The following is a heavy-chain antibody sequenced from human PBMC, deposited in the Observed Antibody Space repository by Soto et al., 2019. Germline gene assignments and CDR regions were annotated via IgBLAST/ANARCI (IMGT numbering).Heavy chain of an antibody. CDR3: ARGRGYDWNNWFDP. CDR1: GYTFTSYG. D-gene: IGHD5-12*01. Sequence: ASVKVACKASGYTFTSYGISGVRQAPGQGLEWMGWISAYNGNTNYAQKLQGRVTMTTDTSTSTAYMELRSLRSDDTAVYYCARGRGYDWNNWFDPWGQGTLVTVSS. CDR2: ISAYNGNT. J-gene: IGHJ5*02. V-gene: IGHV1-18*01.